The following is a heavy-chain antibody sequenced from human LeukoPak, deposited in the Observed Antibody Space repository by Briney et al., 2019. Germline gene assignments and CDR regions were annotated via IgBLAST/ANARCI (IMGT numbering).Heavy chain of an antibody. J-gene: IGHJ3*02. D-gene: IGHD6-13*01. Sequence: PSETLSLTCNVSGYSISSGSYYWSWIRQPAGKGLEWIGRIYTSGSTNYNPSLKSRVTISVDTSKNQFSLKLSSVTAADTAVYYCARVPTTYSSSWYDAFDIWGQGTMVTVSS. CDR2: IYTSGST. CDR3: ARVPTTYSSSWYDAFDI. V-gene: IGHV4-61*02. CDR1: GYSISSGSYY.